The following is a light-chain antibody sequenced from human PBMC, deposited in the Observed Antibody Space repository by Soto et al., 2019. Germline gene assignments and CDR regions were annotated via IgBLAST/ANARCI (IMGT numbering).Light chain of an antibody. V-gene: IGLV2-14*01. CDR3: SSFTSSTLGV. CDR2: KVS. Sequence: QSALTQPASVSGSPGQSITISCTGTSSDIGSYNYVSWYQQHPGKAPKLMIYKVSNRPSGVSIRFSGSKSGNTASLTISGLQAEDEADYYCSSFTSSTLGVFGTGTTLTVL. CDR1: SSDIGSYNY. J-gene: IGLJ1*01.